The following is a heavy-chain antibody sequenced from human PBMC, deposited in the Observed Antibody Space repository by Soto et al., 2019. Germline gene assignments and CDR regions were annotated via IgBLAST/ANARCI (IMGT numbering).Heavy chain of an antibody. CDR1: GGSFSGYY. Sequence: SETLSLTCAVYGGSFSGYYWSWIRQPPGKGLEWIGEINRSGSTNYNPSLKSRVTISVDTSKNQFSLKLSSVTAADTAVYYCARGNPARYYDFWSGYFLGSWFDPWGQGTLVTVSS. V-gene: IGHV4-34*01. CDR3: ARGNPARYYDFWSGYFLGSWFDP. D-gene: IGHD3-3*01. J-gene: IGHJ5*02. CDR2: INRSGST.